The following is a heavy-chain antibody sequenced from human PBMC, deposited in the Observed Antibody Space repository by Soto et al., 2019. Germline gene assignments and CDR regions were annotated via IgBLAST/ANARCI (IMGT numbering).Heavy chain of an antibody. Sequence: GGSLRLSCAASGFTFSSYAMSWVRQAPGKGLEWDSAISGSGGSTYYADSVKGRFTISRDNSKNTLYLQMNSLRAEDTAVYYCAKAGRFLEWSPYYFDCWGQGTLVTVSS. CDR1: GFTFSSYA. CDR3: AKAGRFLEWSPYYFDC. J-gene: IGHJ4*02. CDR2: ISGSGGST. V-gene: IGHV3-23*01. D-gene: IGHD3-3*01.